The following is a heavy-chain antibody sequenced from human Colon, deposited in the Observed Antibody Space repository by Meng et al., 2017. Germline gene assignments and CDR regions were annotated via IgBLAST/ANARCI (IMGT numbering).Heavy chain of an antibody. D-gene: IGHD3-3*01. Sequence: QGQLVESGGGVVQPGRSLGLSFAVSGFTFSSYGMHWVRQAPGKGLEWVAVIWPDGRNEYYADSVKGRFTISRENSKNTLYLQMNILRAEDTAVYYCARWEWQHVAYFDYWGQGTLVTVSS. J-gene: IGHJ4*02. CDR1: GFTFSSYG. CDR2: IWPDGRNE. CDR3: ARWEWQHVAYFDY. V-gene: IGHV3-33*01.